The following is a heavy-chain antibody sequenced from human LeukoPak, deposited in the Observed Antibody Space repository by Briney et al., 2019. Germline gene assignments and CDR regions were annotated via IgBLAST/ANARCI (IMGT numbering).Heavy chain of an antibody. CDR3: ARLVGCGSTNCYSPDNWFDP. Sequence: GASVKVSCKASGYPFTSYDINWVRQATGHGLEWMGWINPNSGSTDSAQKFQGRVTMTASTSISTAYMELNNLRSEDTAVYYCARLVGCGSTNCYSPDNWFDPWGQGTLVTVSS. V-gene: IGHV1-8*02. D-gene: IGHD2-2*01. J-gene: IGHJ5*02. CDR1: GYPFTSYD. CDR2: INPNSGST.